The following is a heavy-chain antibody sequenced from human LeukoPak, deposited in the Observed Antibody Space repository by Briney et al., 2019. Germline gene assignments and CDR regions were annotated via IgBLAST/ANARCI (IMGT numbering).Heavy chain of an antibody. V-gene: IGHV1-46*01. J-gene: IGHJ3*02. CDR1: GYTFTSYY. D-gene: IGHD6-19*01. CDR3: ARVVRHSSGWHWGPDAFDI. Sequence: ASVKVSCKASGYTFTSYYMHWVRQASGQGLEWMGIINPSGGSTSYAQKFQGRVTMTRDTSTSTVYMELSSLRSEDTAVYYCARVVRHSSGWHWGPDAFDIWGQGTMVTVSS. CDR2: INPSGGST.